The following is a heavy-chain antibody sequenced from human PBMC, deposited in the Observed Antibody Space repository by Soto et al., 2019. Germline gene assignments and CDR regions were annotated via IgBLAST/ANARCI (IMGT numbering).Heavy chain of an antibody. V-gene: IGHV1-3*01. J-gene: IGHJ4*02. Sequence: QVQLVQSGAEVKKPGASVKVSCKASGYTFTSYAMHWVRQAPGQRLEWMGWINAGNGNTKYSQKFQGRVTITRDTSASTAYMELSSLRSEDTAVYYCARLQYSSGPEIVVNPELGFDYWGQGTLVTVSS. D-gene: IGHD6-19*01. CDR3: ARLQYSSGPEIVVNPELGFDY. CDR2: INAGNGNT. CDR1: GYTFTSYA.